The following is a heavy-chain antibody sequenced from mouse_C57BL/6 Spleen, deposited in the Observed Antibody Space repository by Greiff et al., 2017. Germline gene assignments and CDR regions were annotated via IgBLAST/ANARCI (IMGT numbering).Heavy chain of an antibody. V-gene: IGHV1-76*01. CDR1: GYTFTDYY. Sequence: QVQLQQSGAELVRPGASVKLSCKASGYTFTDYYINWVKQRPGQGLEWIARIYPGSGNTYYNEKFKGKATLTAEKSSSPAYMQLSSLTSEDSAVYFCARWGSYFDYWGQGTTLTGSS. CDR3: ARWGSYFDY. D-gene: IGHD1-1*01. J-gene: IGHJ2*01. CDR2: IYPGSGNT.